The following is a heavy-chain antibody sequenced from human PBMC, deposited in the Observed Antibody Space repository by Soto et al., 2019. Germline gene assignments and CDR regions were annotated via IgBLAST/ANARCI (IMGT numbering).Heavy chain of an antibody. V-gene: IGHV3-73*01. J-gene: IGHJ4*02. CDR1: GFTFSGSA. D-gene: IGHD4-17*01. CDR2: IRSKANSYAT. Sequence: GGSLRLSCAASGFTFSGSAMHWVRQASGKGLEWVGRIRSKANSYATAYAASVKGRFTISRDDSKNTAYLQMNSLKTEDTAVYYCTRHIDYGDYPAVVDYWGQGTLVTVSS. CDR3: TRHIDYGDYPAVVDY.